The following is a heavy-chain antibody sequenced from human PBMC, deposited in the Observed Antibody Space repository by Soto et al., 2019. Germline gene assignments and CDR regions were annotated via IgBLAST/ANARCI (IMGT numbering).Heavy chain of an antibody. CDR1: GFTFNTYA. D-gene: IGHD3-3*01. V-gene: IGHV3-23*02. CDR3: AKDADFWSCVMDV. CDR2: ISSSGDGT. J-gene: IGHJ6*02. Sequence: GGSLRLSCAASGFTFNTYAMTWVREAPGKGLEWVSIISSSGDGTYYVDSVKGRFTISRENSRNTLKLQMNNLRAEDTAVYYCAKDADFWSCVMDVWGQSTTVTVSS.